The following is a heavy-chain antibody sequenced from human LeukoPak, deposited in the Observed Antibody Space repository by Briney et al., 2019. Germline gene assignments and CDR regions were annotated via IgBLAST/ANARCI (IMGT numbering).Heavy chain of an antibody. J-gene: IGHJ3*02. CDR3: ARESVYGGRDYLFDI. D-gene: IGHD1-26*01. CDR2: IYCSGST. CDR1: GDSISTYY. Sequence: SETLSLTCTVSGDSISTYYWSWIRQPPGKGLEWIGYIYCSGSTNYNPSLKSRVTISVDTSKNQFSLKLSSVTAADTAVYYCARESVYGGRDYLFDIWGQGTMVTVSS. V-gene: IGHV4-59*01.